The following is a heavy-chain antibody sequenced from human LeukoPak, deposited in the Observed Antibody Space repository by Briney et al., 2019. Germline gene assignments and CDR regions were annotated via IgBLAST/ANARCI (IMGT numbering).Heavy chain of an antibody. CDR3: ARVWSGSYDY. CDR2: IHTSGST. CDR1: GDSIRSYY. D-gene: IGHD1-26*01. J-gene: IGHJ4*02. Sequence: SETLSLTCTVSGDSIRSYYWSWIRQPAGKGLEWIGRIHTSGSTSYNPSLKSRVTMSIDTSKNQFSLKLNSVTAADTAVYYCARVWSGSYDYWGQGTLVTVSS. V-gene: IGHV4-4*07.